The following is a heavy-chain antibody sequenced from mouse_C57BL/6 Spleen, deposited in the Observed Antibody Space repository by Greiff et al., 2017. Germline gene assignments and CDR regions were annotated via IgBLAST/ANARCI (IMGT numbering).Heavy chain of an antibody. V-gene: IGHV1-50*01. CDR2: IDPSDSYS. CDR1: GYTFTSYW. CDR3: AREEVAPY. Sequence: QVQLQQPGAELVKPGASVKLSCKASGYTFTSYWMQWVKQRPGQGLEWIGEIDPSDSYSNYNQKFKGKATLTVDTSSSTAYMQLSSLTSEDSAVYYCAREEVAPYWGKGTTLTVSS. D-gene: IGHD1-3*01. J-gene: IGHJ2*01.